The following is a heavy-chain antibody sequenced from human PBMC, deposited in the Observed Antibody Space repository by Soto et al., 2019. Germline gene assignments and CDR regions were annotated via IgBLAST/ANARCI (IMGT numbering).Heavy chain of an antibody. CDR1: GYIFVNYG. V-gene: IGHV1-18*01. Sequence: QVQLVQSGDEVRKPGSSVKVSCKASGYIFVNYGIAWVRQAPGQVLECMGWISAYSGNTHYASKVQGRLTMTTDTSTSTAYMDLGSLTSDDTTVYYCAMVDNYVTTTPQDVWGQGTTVTVSS. J-gene: IGHJ6*02. D-gene: IGHD3-16*01. CDR2: ISAYSGNT. CDR3: AMVDNYVTTTPQDV.